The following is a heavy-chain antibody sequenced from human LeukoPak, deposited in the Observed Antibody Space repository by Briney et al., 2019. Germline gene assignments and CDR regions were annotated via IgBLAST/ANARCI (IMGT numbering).Heavy chain of an antibody. J-gene: IGHJ6*03. CDR3: ARESYYYYYYYMDV. D-gene: IGHD3-16*02. CDR2: INHSGST. V-gene: IGHV4-34*01. CDR1: GGSFSGYY. Sequence: SETLSLTCAVYGGSFSGYYWSWIRQPPGKGLEWIGEINHSGSTNYNPSLKSRVTISVDTSKNQFSLKLSSVTAADTAVYYRARESYYYYYYYMDVWGKGTTVTISS.